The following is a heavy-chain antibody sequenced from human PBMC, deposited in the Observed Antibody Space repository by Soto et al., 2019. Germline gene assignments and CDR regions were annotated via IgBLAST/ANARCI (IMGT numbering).Heavy chain of an antibody. D-gene: IGHD6-19*01. CDR3: ACSGWPGFYYFDY. CDR1: GYTFTSYA. Sequence: ASVKVSCKASGYTFTSYAMHWVRQAPGQRLEWMGWINAGNGNTKYSQKFQGRVTITRDTSASTAYMELSSLRSEDTAVYYCACSGWPGFYYFDYLGQGTLVTGSS. CDR2: INAGNGNT. J-gene: IGHJ4*02. V-gene: IGHV1-3*01.